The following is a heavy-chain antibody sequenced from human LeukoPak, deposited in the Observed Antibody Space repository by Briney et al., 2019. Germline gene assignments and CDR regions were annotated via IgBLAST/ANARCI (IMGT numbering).Heavy chain of an antibody. CDR1: GFTFSSYS. CDR2: ISSSSSTI. D-gene: IGHD3-22*01. V-gene: IGHV3-48*04. CDR3: ARDRGTHYYDSSGYYADSRDNDY. Sequence: GGSLRLSCAASGFTFSSYSMNWVRQAPGKGLEWVSYISSSSSTIYYADSVKGRFTISRDNAKNSVYLQMSSMRAEDTDVYYCARDRGTHYYDSSGYYADSRDNDYWGQGTLVTVSS. J-gene: IGHJ4*02.